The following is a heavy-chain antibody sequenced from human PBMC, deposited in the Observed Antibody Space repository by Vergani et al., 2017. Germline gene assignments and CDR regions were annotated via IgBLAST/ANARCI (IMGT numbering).Heavy chain of an antibody. CDR3: ARVSLPNYDILTGCDAFDI. J-gene: IGHJ3*02. D-gene: IGHD3-9*01. Sequence: QVQLQESGPGLVKPSQTLSLTCTVSGGSISSGGYYWSWIRQHPGKGLEWIGYIYYSGSTYYNPSLKSRVTISVDTSKNQFSLKLSSVTAADTAVYYCARVSLPNYDILTGCDAFDIWGQGTMVTVSS. CDR2: IYYSGST. CDR1: GGSISSGGYY. V-gene: IGHV4-31*03.